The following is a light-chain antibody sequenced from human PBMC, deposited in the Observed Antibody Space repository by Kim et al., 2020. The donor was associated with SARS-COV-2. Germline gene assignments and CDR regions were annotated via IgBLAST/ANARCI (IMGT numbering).Light chain of an antibody. Sequence: VSGPPGQTARITCSGDVLAKKYARWFQQKPGQAPVLVIYKDSERPSGIPERFSGSSSGTTVTLTISGAQVEDEADYYCYSAADKVVFGGGTQLTVL. CDR3: YSAADKVV. V-gene: IGLV3-27*01. CDR2: KDS. CDR1: VLAKKY. J-gene: IGLJ2*01.